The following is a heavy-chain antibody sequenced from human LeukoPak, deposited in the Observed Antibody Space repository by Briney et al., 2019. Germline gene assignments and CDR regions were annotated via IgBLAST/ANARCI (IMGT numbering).Heavy chain of an antibody. CDR2: ISYDASDE. Sequence: GGSLRLSCAASGFTFSNYGGHWVRQAPGKGLEWVALISYDASDEYYADSVKGRFTISRDNSKNTLYLQMNSLRAEDTAVYYCAKDCSGGNCYHFDYWGQGTLVTVPS. J-gene: IGHJ4*02. CDR1: GFTFSNYG. D-gene: IGHD2-15*01. V-gene: IGHV3-30*18. CDR3: AKDCSGGNCYHFDY.